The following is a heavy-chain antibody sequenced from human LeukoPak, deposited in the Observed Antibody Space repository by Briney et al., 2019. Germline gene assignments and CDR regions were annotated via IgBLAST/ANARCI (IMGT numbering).Heavy chain of an antibody. CDR3: ARLVNYGTKNWYFDL. J-gene: IGHJ2*01. CDR2: IYHSGST. Sequence: PSQTLSLTCTVSGGSISSGGYYWSWIRQPPGKGLEWIGYIYHSGSTYYNPSLKSRVTISVDRSKNQFSLKLSSVTAADTAVYYCARLVNYGTKNWYFDLWGRGTLVTVSS. V-gene: IGHV4-30-2*01. D-gene: IGHD4-17*01. CDR1: GGSISSGGYY.